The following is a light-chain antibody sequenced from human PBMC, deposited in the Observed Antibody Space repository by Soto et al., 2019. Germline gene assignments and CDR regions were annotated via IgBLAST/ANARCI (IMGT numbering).Light chain of an antibody. CDR1: QHSNNW. CDR3: QQANTFT. V-gene: IGKV1-12*02. Sequence: DIQMTQSPSSVSASIGDRVTIICRASQHSNNWLAWYQQKPGKAPQLLIYATSSLQSGVPSRFSGSGSGTHFTLTISSLQPEDFATYYCQQANTFTFGGGTKVEI. J-gene: IGKJ4*01. CDR2: ATS.